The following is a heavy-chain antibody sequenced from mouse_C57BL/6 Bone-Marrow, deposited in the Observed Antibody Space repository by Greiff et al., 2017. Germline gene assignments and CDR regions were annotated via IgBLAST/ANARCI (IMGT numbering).Heavy chain of an antibody. CDR1: GYTFTDYN. V-gene: IGHV1-22*01. Sequence: EVQLQQSGPELVKPGASVKMSCKASGYTFTDYNMHWVKQSHGKSLEWIGYINPNNGGTSYNQKFKGKATLTVNKSSSTAYMELRSLTSEDSAVYYCARRIYYYGSRNWYFDVWGTGTTVTVSS. J-gene: IGHJ1*03. CDR2: INPNNGGT. CDR3: ARRIYYYGSRNWYFDV. D-gene: IGHD1-1*01.